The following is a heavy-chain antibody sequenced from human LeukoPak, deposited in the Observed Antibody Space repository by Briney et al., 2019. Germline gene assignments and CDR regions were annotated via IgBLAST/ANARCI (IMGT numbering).Heavy chain of an antibody. CDR1: GFTFSTYE. CDR3: ARESTWDAFDV. CDR2: ISISGNTI. J-gene: IGHJ3*01. Sequence: PGGSLRLPCAASGFTFSTYEMNWVRQAPGKGLEWVSYISISGNTIDYADSVKGRFTMSRDIAKNSLYLQMNSLGPEDTAVYYCARESTWDAFDVWGQGTMVTVSS. V-gene: IGHV3-48*03.